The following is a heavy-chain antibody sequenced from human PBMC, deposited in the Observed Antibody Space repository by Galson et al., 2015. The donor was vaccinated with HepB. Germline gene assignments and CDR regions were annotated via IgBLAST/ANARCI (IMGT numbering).Heavy chain of an antibody. Sequence: SVKVSCKASGYTFTSYYMHWVRQAPGRGLEWMGIINPSGGSTSYAQKFQGRVTMTRDTSTSTVYMELSSLRSEDTAVYYCAREGGHNWNPDNGGFDPWGQGTLVTVSS. D-gene: IGHD1-20*01. CDR3: AREGGHNWNPDNGGFDP. J-gene: IGHJ5*02. CDR2: INPSGGST. V-gene: IGHV1-46*01. CDR1: GYTFTSYY.